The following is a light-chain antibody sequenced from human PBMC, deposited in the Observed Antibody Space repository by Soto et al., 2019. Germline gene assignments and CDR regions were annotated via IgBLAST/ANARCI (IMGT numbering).Light chain of an antibody. Sequence: DIVLTQSPATLSLSPGERATLSCRASQSVGSLLAWYQQKPGQAPRLLISGASSRATGIPDRFSGSGSGTDFTLTIRRLEPEDFAVYYCQQYGSSRTFGQGTKVDIK. CDR2: GAS. CDR1: QSVGSL. J-gene: IGKJ1*01. CDR3: QQYGSSRT. V-gene: IGKV3-20*01.